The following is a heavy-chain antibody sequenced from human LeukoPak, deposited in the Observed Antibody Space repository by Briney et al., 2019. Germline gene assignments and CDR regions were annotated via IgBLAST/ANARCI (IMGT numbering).Heavy chain of an antibody. D-gene: IGHD3-3*02. CDR1: EFTFSSYA. CDR3: ARALPIYS. Sequence: GGSLRLPCAASEFTFSSYALNWVRQAPGKGLEWLSYISSSGTTVYCADSVKGRFTISRDNAENSLYLQMNSLRAEDTAVYYCARALPIYSWGQGTLVTVSP. J-gene: IGHJ4*02. CDR2: ISSSGTTV. V-gene: IGHV3-48*03.